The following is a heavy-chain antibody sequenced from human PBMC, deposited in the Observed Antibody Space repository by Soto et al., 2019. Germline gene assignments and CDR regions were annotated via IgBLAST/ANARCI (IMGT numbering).Heavy chain of an antibody. CDR1: GGSLGGDY. J-gene: IGHJ6*02. CDR2: INHSGTI. Sequence: QVRLQQWGAGLLKPSETLSLTCAGYGGSLGGDYWTWIRQAPGKGLEWIGEINHSGTINFDPSLRSRLTISLDTSKKEFSLKLSSVTDADTATYYCARADRTLVTSYSLDVWGQGTTVTVSS. V-gene: IGHV4-34*01. D-gene: IGHD2-21*02. CDR3: ARADRTLVTSYSLDV.